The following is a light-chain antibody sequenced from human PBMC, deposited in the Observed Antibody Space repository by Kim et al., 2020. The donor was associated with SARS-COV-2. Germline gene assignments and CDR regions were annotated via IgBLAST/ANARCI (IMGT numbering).Light chain of an antibody. J-gene: IGLJ3*02. CDR2: DVT. CDR3: SAYTAVGTLV. V-gene: IGLV2-14*04. Sequence: GQAMTISCTGTSGDVGDYNEVSWYRQHPGKGPQLMIYDVTERPSGVSNRFSGAKAGNTATLTISGLQAEDEADYYSSAYTAVGTLVFGEGTQLTFL. CDR1: SGDVGDYNE.